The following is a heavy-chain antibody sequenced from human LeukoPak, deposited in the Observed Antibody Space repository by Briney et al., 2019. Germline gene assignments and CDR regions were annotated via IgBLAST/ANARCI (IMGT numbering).Heavy chain of an antibody. CDR2: IWYGGSNK. V-gene: IGHV3-30*02. CDR3: AKDPGGSYYGGFDY. Sequence: GGSLRLSCAASGFTFSSYGMHWVRQAPSKGLEWVAVIWYGGSNKYYADSVKGRFTISRDNSKNTLYLQMNSLRAEDTAVYYCAKDPGGSYYGGFDYWGQGTLVTVSS. CDR1: GFTFSSYG. J-gene: IGHJ4*02. D-gene: IGHD1-26*01.